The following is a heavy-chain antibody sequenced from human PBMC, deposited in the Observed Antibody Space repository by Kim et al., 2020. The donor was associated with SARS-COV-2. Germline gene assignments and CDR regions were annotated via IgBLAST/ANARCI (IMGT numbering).Heavy chain of an antibody. V-gene: IGHV1-18*04. CDR3: ARAGSMIVVGLAVDY. CDR2: ISAYNGNT. Sequence: ASVKVSCKASGYTFTSYGISWVRQAPGQGLEWMGWISAYNGNTNYAQKLQGRVTMTTDTSTSTAYMELRSLRSDDTAVYYCARAGSMIVVGLAVDYWGQGTLVTVSS. D-gene: IGHD3-22*01. J-gene: IGHJ4*02. CDR1: GYTFTSYG.